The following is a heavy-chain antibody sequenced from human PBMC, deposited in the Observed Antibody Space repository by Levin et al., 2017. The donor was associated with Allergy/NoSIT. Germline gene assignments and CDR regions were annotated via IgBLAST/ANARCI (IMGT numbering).Heavy chain of an antibody. V-gene: IGHV3-11*05. J-gene: IGHJ4*02. Sequence: LSLTCAASGFIVSDSYMSWIRQAPGKGLEWVSYISRGNSYTNYLDSVKGRFTISRDNAKNSLYLQMNSLSAEDMAIYYCARGRVPNDYWGQGTLVTVSS. CDR2: ISRGNSYT. CDR1: GFIVSDSY. CDR3: ARGRVPNDY. D-gene: IGHD3-10*01.